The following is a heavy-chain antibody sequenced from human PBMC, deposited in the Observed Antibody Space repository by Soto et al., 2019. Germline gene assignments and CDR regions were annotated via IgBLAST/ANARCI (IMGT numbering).Heavy chain of an antibody. J-gene: IGHJ4*02. CDR2: IYFSGST. Sequence: PSETLSLTCTVSGGSISSGDYYWSWIRQPPGKGLEWIGYIYFSGSTYYNPSLKSRVTISVDTSKNQFSLKLSSVTAADTAVYYCARVGGYSSSSGVLYYFDYWGQGTLVTVSS. CDR3: ARVGGYSSSSGVLYYFDY. V-gene: IGHV4-30-4*01. CDR1: GGSISSGDYY. D-gene: IGHD6-6*01.